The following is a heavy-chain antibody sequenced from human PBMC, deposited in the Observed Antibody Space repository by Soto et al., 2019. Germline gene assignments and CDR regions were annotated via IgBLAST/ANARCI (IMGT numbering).Heavy chain of an antibody. J-gene: IGHJ4*02. CDR3: ARGYATYEY. CDR2: IYPTGNT. D-gene: IGHD2-8*01. CDR1: GDSLSNYH. Sequence: SETLSLTCSVSGDSLSNYHWSWIRQPAGKGLEWIGRIYPTGNTNYNPSLKSRVTMSVDTSKNQFSLKLTSMTAADTAVYYCARGYATYEYWGQGTLVTVSS. V-gene: IGHV4-4*07.